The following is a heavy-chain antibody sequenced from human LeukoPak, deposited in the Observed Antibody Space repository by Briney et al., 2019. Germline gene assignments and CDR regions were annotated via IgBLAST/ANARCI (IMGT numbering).Heavy chain of an antibody. J-gene: IGHJ4*02. CDR3: ARGVGVTMVRGVKIYDY. D-gene: IGHD3-10*01. Sequence: SETLSLTCTVSGGSISSGGYYWSWIRQHPGKGLEWIGYIYYSGSTYYNPSLKSRVTISVDTSKNQFSLKLSSVTAADTAVYYCARGVGVTMVRGVKIYDYWGQGTLVTVSS. V-gene: IGHV4-31*03. CDR2: IYYSGST. CDR1: GGSISSGGYY.